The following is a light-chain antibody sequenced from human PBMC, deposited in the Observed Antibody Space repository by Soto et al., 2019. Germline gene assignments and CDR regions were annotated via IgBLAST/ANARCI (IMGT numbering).Light chain of an antibody. J-gene: IGKJ2*01. Sequence: VLTQSPGTLSLSPGERATISCRASQTISSTYVAWYQHKPGQAPRLLIYGASSRATGIPHRFSGRGSGTDFTLTISRLEPEDCGVYYRQQYGGSPPYTFGQGTRLEIK. CDR2: GAS. V-gene: IGKV3-20*01. CDR3: QQYGGSPPYT. CDR1: QTISSTY.